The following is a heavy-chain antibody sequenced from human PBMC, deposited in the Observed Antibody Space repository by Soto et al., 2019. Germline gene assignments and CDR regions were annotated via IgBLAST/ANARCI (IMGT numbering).Heavy chain of an antibody. V-gene: IGHV2-5*02. D-gene: IGHD4-17*01. CDR2: IYWDDDK. CDR3: SAVTTEDYYGMDV. CDR1: GFSLSTSEVG. Sequence: QITLKESGPTLVKPTQTLTLTCTFTGFSLSTSEVGGGWIRQPPATALEWLALIYWDDDKRYSPSLKSRLTSIKDTSKSRVVRTMTNMDPVDTATYDCSAVTTEDYYGMDVWGQGTTVTVSS. J-gene: IGHJ6*02.